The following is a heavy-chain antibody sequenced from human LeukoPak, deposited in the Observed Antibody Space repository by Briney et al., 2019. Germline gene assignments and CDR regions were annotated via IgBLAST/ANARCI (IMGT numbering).Heavy chain of an antibody. D-gene: IGHD2-2*01. V-gene: IGHV3-66*01. CDR1: AFTVSSKY. CDR2: IYIDGGT. J-gene: IGHJ4*02. Sequence: GGSLRLSCAASAFTVSSKYMSWVRQAQGKGLEWVSVIYIDGGTYYADSVKGRFTISRDNSKNTLLLQMNSLRAEDTAVYYCARGHYSNRLGGQGTLVTVSS. CDR3: ARGHYSNRL.